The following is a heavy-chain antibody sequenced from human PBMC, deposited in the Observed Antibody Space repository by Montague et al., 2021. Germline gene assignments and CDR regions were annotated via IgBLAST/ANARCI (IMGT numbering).Heavy chain of an antibody. CDR3: ARERDRYYYMDI. Sequence: SETLSLTCTVSRSLINSDYYWGWIRQPPGKGLEWMGSVSHGGRTYCNPSLKSRVTISVDTSNNRFSLKLSSVTAADTAMYYCARERDRYYYMDIWGKGTTITVS. V-gene: IGHV4-38-2*02. CDR2: VSHGGRT. CDR1: RSLINSDYY. J-gene: IGHJ6*03.